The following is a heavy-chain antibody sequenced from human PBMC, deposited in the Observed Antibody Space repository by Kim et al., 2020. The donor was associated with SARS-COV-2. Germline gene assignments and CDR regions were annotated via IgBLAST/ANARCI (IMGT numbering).Heavy chain of an antibody. CDR3: AKDLDLSGSYWWDRSYYYYGMDV. V-gene: IGHV3-33*06. CDR2: IWYDGSNK. D-gene: IGHD1-26*01. CDR1: GFTFSSYA. J-gene: IGHJ6*02. Sequence: GGSLRLSCAASGFTFSSYAMHWVRQAPGKGLEWVAVIWYDGSNKYYADSVKGRFTISRDNSKNTLYLQMNSLRAEDTAVYYCAKDLDLSGSYWWDRSYYYYGMDVWGQGTTVTVSS.